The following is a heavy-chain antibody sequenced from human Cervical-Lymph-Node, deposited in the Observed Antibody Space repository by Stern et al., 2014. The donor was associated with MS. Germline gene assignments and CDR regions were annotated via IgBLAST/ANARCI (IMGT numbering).Heavy chain of an antibody. CDR3: ARARVGDYARSPHLDS. V-gene: IGHV3-21*01. CDR1: GFTFSHYS. J-gene: IGHJ4*02. Sequence: VQLVESGGGLVQPGESLRLSCDASGFTFSHYSINWVRQAPGKGLEWISSLSNNSTHTYYADSVDGRFTISRASAKDSVSLHMVSLRAEDTAVYYCARARVGDYARSPHLDSWGQGTLVTVSS. CDR2: LSNNSTHT. D-gene: IGHD4-17*01.